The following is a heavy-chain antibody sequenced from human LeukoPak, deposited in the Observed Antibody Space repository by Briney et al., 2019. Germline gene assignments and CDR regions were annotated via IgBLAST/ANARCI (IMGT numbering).Heavy chain of an antibody. D-gene: IGHD6-19*01. J-gene: IGHJ4*02. CDR2: ISRNGGST. V-gene: IGHV3-64*01. CDR3: ARVPFSSAWYDY. CDR1: GFIFSNYG. Sequence: PGGSLRLSCAASGFIFSNYGMHWVRQAPGRGLEFVSRISRNGGSTYYANSLKGRFTISRDNSKNTVYLQMASLRPEDMAVYYCARVPFSSAWYDYWGQGTLVTVSS.